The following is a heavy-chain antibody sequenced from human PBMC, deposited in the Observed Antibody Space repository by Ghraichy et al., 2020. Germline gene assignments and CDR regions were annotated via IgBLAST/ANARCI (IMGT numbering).Heavy chain of an antibody. J-gene: IGHJ3*02. CDR2: LSYDGSIQ. D-gene: IGHD1-26*01. V-gene: IGHV3-30-3*01. Sequence: GGSLRLSCADSGFTFSSYAMHWVRQAPGKGLEWVAGLSYDGSIQYYADSVKGRFTISRDNSKTTLHLQMNTLRAEDSAVYYCARDIRSGMHSRAAFDMWGQGTMVSVSS. CDR1: GFTFSSYA. CDR3: ARDIRSGMHSRAAFDM.